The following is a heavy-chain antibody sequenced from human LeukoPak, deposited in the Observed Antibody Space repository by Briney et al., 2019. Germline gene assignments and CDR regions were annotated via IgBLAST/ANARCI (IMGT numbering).Heavy chain of an antibody. CDR2: IYYSGNT. D-gene: IGHD4-17*01. CDR1: GGSISSSSYY. V-gene: IGHV4-39*07. CDR3: ARENTVTRFSYYYGMDV. Sequence: SETLSLTCTVSGGSISSSSYYWGWIRQPPGKGLEWIGSIYYSGNTYYNPSLKSRVTISVDTSKNQFSLKLSSVIAADTAVYYCARENTVTRFSYYYGMDVWGQGTTVTVSS. J-gene: IGHJ6*02.